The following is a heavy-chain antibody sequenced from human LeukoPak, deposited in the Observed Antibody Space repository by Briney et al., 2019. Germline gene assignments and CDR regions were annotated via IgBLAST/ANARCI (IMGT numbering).Heavy chain of an antibody. J-gene: IGHJ4*02. D-gene: IGHD4-17*01. Sequence: PGGSLRHSCAASGFTFSNYGMHWVRQAPGKGLEWVAVIWYDGSNKYYTDSVKGRFTISRDNSKNTLYLQMNSLRAEDTAVYYCVRGDYGDYTLFDYWGQGTLVTVSS. CDR1: GFTFSNYG. V-gene: IGHV3-33*01. CDR2: IWYDGSNK. CDR3: VRGDYGDYTLFDY.